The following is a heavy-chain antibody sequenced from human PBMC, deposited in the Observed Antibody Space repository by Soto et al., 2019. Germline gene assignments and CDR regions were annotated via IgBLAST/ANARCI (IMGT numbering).Heavy chain of an antibody. V-gene: IGHV3-23*01. D-gene: IGHD3-10*01. CDR1: GFTFSSYS. Sequence: GGSLRLSCAASGFTFSSYSISWVRPPPGKGLEWVSAISGSGGSTYYADSVKGRFTISRDNSKNTLYLQMNSLRAEDTAVYYCAFQALWFGELLRPFDIWGQGTMVTVSS. J-gene: IGHJ3*02. CDR2: ISGSGGST. CDR3: AFQALWFGELLRPFDI.